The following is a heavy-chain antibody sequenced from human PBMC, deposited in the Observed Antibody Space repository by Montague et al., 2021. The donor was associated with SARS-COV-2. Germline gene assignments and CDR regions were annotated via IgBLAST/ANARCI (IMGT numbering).Heavy chain of an antibody. CDR3: ARLWDTVYYYYGMDV. D-gene: IGHD1-26*01. V-gene: IGHV4-39*01. CDR2: IHYSGST. J-gene: IGHJ6*02. Sequence: SETLSLTCAVSGGSISSSSYYWGWIRQPPGKGLEWIGSIHYSGSTNYNPSLNSRVSISVATSKNQFSLKLSSVTAADTAVYYCARLWDTVYYYYGMDVWGQGTTVTVSS. CDR1: GGSISSSSYY.